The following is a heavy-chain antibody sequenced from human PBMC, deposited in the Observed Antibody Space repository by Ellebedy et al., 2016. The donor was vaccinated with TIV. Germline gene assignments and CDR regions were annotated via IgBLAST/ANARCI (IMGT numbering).Heavy chain of an antibody. CDR1: GFTFSSYG. CDR3: AKGGVAAAGWDDDY. V-gene: IGHV3-30*18. J-gene: IGHJ4*02. CDR2: ISYDGSNK. Sequence: GGSLRLSXAASGFTFSSYGMHWVRQAPGKGLEWVAVISYDGSNKYYADSVKGRFTISRDNSKNTLYLQMNSLRAEDTAVYYCAKGGVAAAGWDDDYWGQGTLVTVSS. D-gene: IGHD6-13*01.